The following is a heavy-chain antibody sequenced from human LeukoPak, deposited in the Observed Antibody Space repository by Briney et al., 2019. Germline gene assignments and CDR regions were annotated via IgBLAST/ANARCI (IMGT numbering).Heavy chain of an antibody. J-gene: IGHJ4*02. CDR3: ARVYSVSYFDY. D-gene: IGHD2-21*01. V-gene: IGHV4-59*01. Sequence: SETLSLTCIVSGGSISSYYWSWIRQPPGKGLEWIGNIYYSGSTTYNPSLKSRVTISVDTSKNQFSLRLSSVTAADTAVFYCARVYSVSYFDYWGQGTLVTVSS. CDR2: IYYSGST. CDR1: GGSISSYY.